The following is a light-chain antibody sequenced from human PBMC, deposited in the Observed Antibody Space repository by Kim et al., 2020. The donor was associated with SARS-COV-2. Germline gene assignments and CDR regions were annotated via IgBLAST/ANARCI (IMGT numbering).Light chain of an antibody. CDR2: DAS. J-gene: IGKJ1*01. V-gene: IGKV1-5*01. Sequence: DIQMTQSPSNLSASVGDRVTISCRASQSISSWLAWYQQKAGKAPKLLIYDASSLESGVPSRFSGSGSETEFTLTISSLQPDDFATYYCQQYNSYPWTFGQGTKVDIK. CDR1: QSISSW. CDR3: QQYNSYPWT.